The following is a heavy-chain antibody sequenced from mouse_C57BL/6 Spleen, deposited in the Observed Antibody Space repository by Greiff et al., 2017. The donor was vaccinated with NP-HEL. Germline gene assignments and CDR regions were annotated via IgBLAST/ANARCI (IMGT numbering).Heavy chain of an antibody. Sequence: VQLKESGAELVRPGASVKLSCTASGFNIKDDYMHWVKQRPEQGLEWIGWIDPENGDTEYASKFQGKATITADTSSNTAYLQLSSLTSEDTAVYYCTTSCYSKTWFAYWGQGTLVTVSA. CDR2: IDPENGDT. CDR1: GFNIKDDY. V-gene: IGHV14-4*01. CDR3: TTSCYSKTWFAY. J-gene: IGHJ3*01. D-gene: IGHD2-5*01.